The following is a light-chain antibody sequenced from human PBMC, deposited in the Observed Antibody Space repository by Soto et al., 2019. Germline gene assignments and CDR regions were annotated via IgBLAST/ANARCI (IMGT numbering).Light chain of an antibody. Sequence: NFMLTQPHSVSESPGKTVTISCTGSSGSIASNYVQWYQQRPGSAPTTVIYEDNQRPSGVPDRFSGSIDSSPNSASLTISGLKTEDEADYYCQSYDSSTVVFGGGTQLTVL. J-gene: IGLJ2*01. CDR3: QSYDSSTVV. V-gene: IGLV6-57*02. CDR2: EDN. CDR1: SGSIASNY.